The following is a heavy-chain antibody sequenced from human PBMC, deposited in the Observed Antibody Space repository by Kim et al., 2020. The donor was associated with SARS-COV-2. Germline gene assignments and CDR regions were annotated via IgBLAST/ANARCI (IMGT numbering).Heavy chain of an antibody. CDR2: ISAYNGNT. CDR3: ARETDRRVVGIAAAGTYYYYYGMDV. J-gene: IGHJ6*02. V-gene: IGHV1-18*01. CDR1: GYTFTSYG. Sequence: ASVKVSCKASGYTFTSYGISWVRQAPGQGLEWMGWISAYNGNTNYAQKLQGRVTMTTDTSTSTAYMELRSLRSDDTAVYYCARETDRRVVGIAAAGTYYYYYGMDVWGQGTTVTVSS. D-gene: IGHD6-13*01.